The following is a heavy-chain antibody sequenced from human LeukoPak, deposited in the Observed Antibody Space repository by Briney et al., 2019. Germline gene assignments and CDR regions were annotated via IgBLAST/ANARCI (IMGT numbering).Heavy chain of an antibody. Sequence: ETLSLTCTVSGYSISSGYYWGWIRQPPGKGLEWVSVIYSGGSTYYADSVKGRFTISRDNSKNTLYLQMNSLRAEDTAVYYCARNLMVRGVIITAFDYWGQGTLVTVSS. CDR2: IYSGGST. CDR1: GYSISSGYY. V-gene: IGHV3-66*02. CDR3: ARNLMVRGVIITAFDY. D-gene: IGHD3-10*01. J-gene: IGHJ4*02.